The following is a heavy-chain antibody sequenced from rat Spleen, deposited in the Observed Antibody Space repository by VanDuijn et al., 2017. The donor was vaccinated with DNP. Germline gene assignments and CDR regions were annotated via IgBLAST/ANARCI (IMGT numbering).Heavy chain of an antibody. Sequence: EVQLVETGGSLVQPGRSVKLSCAASGFNFSDYNMAWVRQTPKKGLEWVTSILFDGTRTYYRDSVKGRFTISRDNAKRTQYLQMDSLRSEDTATYYCVTHPSWFGYWGQGTLVTVSS. V-gene: IGHV5S10*01. CDR1: GFNFSDYN. CDR3: VTHPSWFGY. J-gene: IGHJ3*01. CDR2: ILFDGTRT.